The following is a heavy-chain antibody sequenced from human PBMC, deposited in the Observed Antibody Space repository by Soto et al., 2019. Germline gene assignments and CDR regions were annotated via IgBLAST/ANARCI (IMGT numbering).Heavy chain of an antibody. CDR2: MNPKSGNT. V-gene: IGHV1-8*01. D-gene: IGHD4-17*01. J-gene: IGHJ4*02. CDR3: VRVYGEVDY. Sequence: QVQLVQSGAEVKKPGASVKVSCKASGYTFTNYDINWVRQATGQGLQWMGWMNPKSGNTGYAQQCKGRVIMTRRTSISTAYMELSSLRSEDTAVYYCVRVYGEVDYWGQGTLVTVSS. CDR1: GYTFTNYD.